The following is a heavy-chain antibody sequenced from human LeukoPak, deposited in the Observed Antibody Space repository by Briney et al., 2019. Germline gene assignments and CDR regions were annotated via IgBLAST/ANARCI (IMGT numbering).Heavy chain of an antibody. CDR2: ISYDGSNK. CDR1: GFTFSSYA. V-gene: IGHV3-30-3*01. Sequence: PGGSLRLSCAASGFTFSSYAMHWVRQAPGKGLEWVAVISYDGSNKYYADSVKGRFTISRDNSKNTLYLQMNSLRAEDTAVYYCAREGYCSSTSCYPTLNWFDPWGQGTQVTVSS. D-gene: IGHD2-2*01. J-gene: IGHJ5*02. CDR3: AREGYCSSTSCYPTLNWFDP.